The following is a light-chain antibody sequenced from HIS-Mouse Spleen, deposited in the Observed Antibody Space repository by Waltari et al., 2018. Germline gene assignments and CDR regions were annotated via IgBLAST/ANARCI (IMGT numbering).Light chain of an antibody. CDR3: GTWDSSLSAWV. CDR2: DNN. V-gene: IGLV1-51*01. CDR1: SSNSGLNY. J-gene: IGLJ3*02. Sequence: QSVLTQPPSVSAAPGHKVTISCSVSSSNSGLNYDSWYQQLPGTAPKLLIYDNNKRPSGIPDRFSGSKSGTSATLGITGLQTGDEADYYCGTWDSSLSAWVFGGGTKLTVL.